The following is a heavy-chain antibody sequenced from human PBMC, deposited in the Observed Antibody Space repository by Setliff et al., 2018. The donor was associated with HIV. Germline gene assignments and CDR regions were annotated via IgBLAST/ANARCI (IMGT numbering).Heavy chain of an antibody. V-gene: IGHV1-45*02. CDR3: ARGNFANPDA. D-gene: IGHD3-9*01. J-gene: IGHJ5*02. Sequence: SVKVSCKASGYIFTYRYLHWVRQAPGQALEWMGWITPYNGNTSYAQKFQERVTISRDNAKESLYLQMSSLRDEDTAIYYCARGNFANPDAWGQGTLVTVSS. CDR1: GYIFTYRY. CDR2: ITPYNGNT.